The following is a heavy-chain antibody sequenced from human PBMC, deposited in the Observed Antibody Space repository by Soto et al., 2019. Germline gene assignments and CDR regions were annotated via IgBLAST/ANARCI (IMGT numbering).Heavy chain of an antibody. J-gene: IGHJ6*02. CDR3: ARDRGGGGYSYGFEYYYGMDV. CDR2: IYYSGST. V-gene: IGHV4-59*01. CDR1: GGSISSYY. Sequence: QVQLQESGPGLVKPSETLSLTCTVSGGSISSYYWSWIRQPPGKGLEWIGYIYYSGSTNYNPSLKSRVTISVDTSKNQFSLELSSVTAADTAVYYCARDRGGGGYSYGFEYYYGMDVWGQGTTVTVSS. D-gene: IGHD5-18*01.